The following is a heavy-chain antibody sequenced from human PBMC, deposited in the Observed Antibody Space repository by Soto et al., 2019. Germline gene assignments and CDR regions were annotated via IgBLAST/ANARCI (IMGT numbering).Heavy chain of an antibody. Sequence: QVQLQESGPGLVKPSQTLSLTCTVSGGSISSGGYYWSWIRQHPGKGLEWIGYIYYSGSTYYNPSLKSXXTXSXXTSKDQFSLKLSSVTAADTAVYYGADSRDGYSMDVWGQGTTVTVAS. J-gene: IGHJ6*02. V-gene: IGHV4-31*03. CDR3: ADSRDGYSMDV. D-gene: IGHD4-4*01. CDR2: IYYSGST. CDR1: GGSISSGGYY.